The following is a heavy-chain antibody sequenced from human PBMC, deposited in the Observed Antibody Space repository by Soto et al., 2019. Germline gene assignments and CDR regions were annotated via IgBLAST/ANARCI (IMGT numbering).Heavy chain of an antibody. CDR2: ISGSGGST. J-gene: IGHJ4*02. CDR1: GFTFSSYA. CDR3: AKDCQVHPCRQVIIGIDN. D-gene: IGHD3-10*01. V-gene: IGHV3-23*01. Sequence: GGSLRLSCAASGFTFSSYAMSWVRQAPGKGLEWVSAISGSGGSTYYADSVKGRFTISRDNSKNTLYLQMNSLRAEDTAVYYCAKDCQVHPCRQVIIGIDNLGQGALVAVSS.